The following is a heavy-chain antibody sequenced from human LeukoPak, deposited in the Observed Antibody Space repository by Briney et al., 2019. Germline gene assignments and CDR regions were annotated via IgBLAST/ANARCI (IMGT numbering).Heavy chain of an antibody. V-gene: IGHV1-58*02. CDR3: AADRGSSGWYDLYYYGMDV. Sequence: SVKVSCKASGFTFTSSAMQWVRQARGQRLEWIGWIVVGSGNTNYAQKFQERVTITRDMSTSTAYMELSSLRSEDTAVYYCAADRGSSGWYDLYYYGMDVWGQGTTVTVSS. D-gene: IGHD6-19*01. CDR1: GFTFTSSA. CDR2: IVVGSGNT. J-gene: IGHJ6*02.